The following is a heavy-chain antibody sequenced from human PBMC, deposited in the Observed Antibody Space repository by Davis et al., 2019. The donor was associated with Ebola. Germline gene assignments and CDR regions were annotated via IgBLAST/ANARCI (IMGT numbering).Heavy chain of an antibody. D-gene: IGHD1-26*01. Sequence: PGGSLRLSCEASGFTFTRFTMNWVRKPPGKGLEWVSSISSSGTYRNYADSVKGRFTISRDNARNSLSLQADNLRDNDTAVYYCAKDGESATSREFDFWGQGVLVTVSS. V-gene: IGHV3-21*06. CDR2: ISSSGTYR. J-gene: IGHJ4*02. CDR1: GFTFTRFT. CDR3: AKDGESATSREFDF.